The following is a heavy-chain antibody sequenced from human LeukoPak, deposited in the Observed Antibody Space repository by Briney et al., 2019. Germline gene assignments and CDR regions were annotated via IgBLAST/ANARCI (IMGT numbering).Heavy chain of an antibody. J-gene: IGHJ4*02. Sequence: PSETLSLTCTVSGGSISSYYWSWIGQPPGKGLEWIGYIYYSGSTNYNPSLKSRVTISVDTSKNQFSLKLSSVTAADTAVYYCARSGGYCSSTSCYIHFDYWGQGTLVTVSS. CDR3: ARSGGYCSSTSCYIHFDY. CDR2: IYYSGST. V-gene: IGHV4-59*08. CDR1: GGSISSYY. D-gene: IGHD2-2*01.